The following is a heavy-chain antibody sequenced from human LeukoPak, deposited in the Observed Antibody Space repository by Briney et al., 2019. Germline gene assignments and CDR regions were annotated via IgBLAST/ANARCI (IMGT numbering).Heavy chain of an antibody. Sequence: GGSLRLSCAASGFTFDDYAMHWVRQAPGKGLEWVSGISWNSGSIGYADSVKGRFTISRDNSKNTLYLQMNSLRAEDTDVYYCAPQTSAGGDYWGQGTLVTVSS. CDR3: APQTSAGGDY. CDR2: ISWNSGSI. CDR1: GFTFDDYA. D-gene: IGHD3-16*01. J-gene: IGHJ4*02. V-gene: IGHV3-9*01.